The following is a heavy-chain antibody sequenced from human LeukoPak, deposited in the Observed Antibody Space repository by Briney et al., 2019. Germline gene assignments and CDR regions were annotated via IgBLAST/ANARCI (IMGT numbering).Heavy chain of an antibody. CDR2: ISGSGGST. V-gene: IGHV3-23*01. J-gene: IGHJ6*02. D-gene: IGHD2-8*01. Sequence: SGGSLRLSCAASGFTFSSYAMSWVRQAPGKGLEWVSAISGSGGSTYYADSVKGRFTISRDNSKNTLYLQMNSLRAEDTAAYYCAKDNSLIYYYGMDVWGQGTTVTVSS. CDR3: AKDNSLIYYYGMDV. CDR1: GFTFSSYA.